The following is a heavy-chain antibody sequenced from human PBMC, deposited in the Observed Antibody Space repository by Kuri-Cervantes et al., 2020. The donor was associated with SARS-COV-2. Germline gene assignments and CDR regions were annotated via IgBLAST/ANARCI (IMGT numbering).Heavy chain of an antibody. D-gene: IGHD2-8*01. CDR1: GASINTYAYY. CDR2: ISHTGTT. V-gene: IGHV4-39*01. Sequence: SETLSLTCTVSGASINTYAYYRGWIRQPPGRGLEWIGTISHTGTTYYNPSLKSRVTISGDTSKNQFSLDLDSVTAADSAVFYCVRHLGTAVNAPHIWGQGTMVTVSS. CDR3: VRHLGTAVNAPHI. J-gene: IGHJ3*02.